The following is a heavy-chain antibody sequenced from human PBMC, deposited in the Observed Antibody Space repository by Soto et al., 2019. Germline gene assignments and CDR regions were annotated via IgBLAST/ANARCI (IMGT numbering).Heavy chain of an antibody. J-gene: IGHJ3*02. CDR2: IIPIFGTA. CDR3: ARYRAYYYDSSGYWDAFDI. V-gene: IGHV1-69*12. Sequence: QVQLVQSGAEVKKPGSSVKVSCKASGGTFSSYAISWVRQAPGQGLEWMGGIIPIFGTANYAQKFQGRVTITADESTSTAYMELSSLRSEHTAVYYCARYRAYYYDSSGYWDAFDIWGQGTMVTVSS. CDR1: GGTFSSYA. D-gene: IGHD3-22*01.